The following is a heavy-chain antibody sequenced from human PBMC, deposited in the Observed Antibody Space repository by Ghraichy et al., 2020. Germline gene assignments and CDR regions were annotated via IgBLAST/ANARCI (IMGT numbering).Heavy chain of an antibody. CDR1: GFTFSSYG. J-gene: IGHJ5*02. CDR3: AKDPGTYGSGSS. CDR2: ISYDGSNK. V-gene: IGHV3-30*18. Sequence: GESLNISCAASGFTFSSYGMHWVRQAPGKGLEWVAVISYDGSNKYYADSVKGRFTISRDNSKNTLYLQMNSLRAEDTAVYYCAKDPGTYGSGSSWGQGTLVTVSS. D-gene: IGHD3-10*01.